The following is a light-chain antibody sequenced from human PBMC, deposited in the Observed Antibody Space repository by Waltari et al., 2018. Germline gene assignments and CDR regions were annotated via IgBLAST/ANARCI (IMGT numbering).Light chain of an antibody. V-gene: IGKV1-39*01. Sequence: DIQVTQSPSSLSASVGDKVSITCRASQNITRYLCWFQKRPGEAPNLLIYAASTLQSGVPSRFTGSGSGTDFTLTLRLLEPENFATYFCQQTHGIPWTFGQGTKVEIK. J-gene: IGKJ1*01. CDR1: QNITRY. CDR3: QQTHGIPWT. CDR2: AAS.